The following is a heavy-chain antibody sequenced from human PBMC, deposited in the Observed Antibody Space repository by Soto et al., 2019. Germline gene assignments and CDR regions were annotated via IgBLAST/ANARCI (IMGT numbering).Heavy chain of an antibody. J-gene: IGHJ4*02. V-gene: IGHV3-66*02. CDR1: GFTFSSND. D-gene: IGHD5-12*01. CDR2: IYSGGST. CDR3: ARAWLQSSFDY. Sequence: GVSLRLSCAASGFTFSSNDMNWVRQAPGKGLEWVSLIYSGGSTYYADSVKGRFTISRDNSKNTLYLQMNSLRAEDTAVYYCARAWLQSSFDYWGQGTLVTVSS.